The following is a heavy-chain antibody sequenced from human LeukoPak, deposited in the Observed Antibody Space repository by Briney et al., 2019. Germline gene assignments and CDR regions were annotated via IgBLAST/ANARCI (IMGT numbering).Heavy chain of an antibody. CDR2: ISAYNGNT. J-gene: IGHJ3*02. CDR1: GYTFTSYG. CDR3: AREGKYCSSTSCYPLDAFDI. Sequence: ASVKVSCKASGYTFTSYGISWVRQAPGQGLEWMGWISAYNGNTNYAQKLQGRVTMTTDTSTSTAYMELRSLRSDDTAVYYCAREGKYCSSTSCYPLDAFDIWGQGTMVTVSS. D-gene: IGHD2-2*01. V-gene: IGHV1-18*01.